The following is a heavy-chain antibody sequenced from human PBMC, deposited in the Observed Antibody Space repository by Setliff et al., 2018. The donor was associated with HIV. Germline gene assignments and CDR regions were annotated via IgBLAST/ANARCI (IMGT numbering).Heavy chain of an antibody. CDR1: GGSISTGSYY. Sequence: PSETLSLTCTVSGGSISTGSYYWSWIRQPAGKGLEWIGRVYTSGSTNYNPSLKSRVTISVDTSKNQFSLKLSSVTAADTAVYYCARVAGATWGQGTLVTVSS. V-gene: IGHV4-61*02. D-gene: IGHD1-26*01. CDR3: ARVAGAT. CDR2: VYTSGST. J-gene: IGHJ4*02.